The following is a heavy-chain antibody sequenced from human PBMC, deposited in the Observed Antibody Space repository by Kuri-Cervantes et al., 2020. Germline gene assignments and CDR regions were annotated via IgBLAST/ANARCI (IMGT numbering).Heavy chain of an antibody. J-gene: IGHJ5*02. D-gene: IGHD6-13*01. CDR1: GGSISSGDYY. Sequence: LRLSCTVSGGSISSGDYYWSWIRQPPGKGLEWIGYIYYSGSTYYNPSLKSRVTISVDRSKNQFSLKLSSVTAADTAVYYCARGGAAAGRNWFDPWGQGTLVTVSS. CDR3: ARGGAAAGRNWFDP. CDR2: IYYSGST. V-gene: IGHV4-30-4*08.